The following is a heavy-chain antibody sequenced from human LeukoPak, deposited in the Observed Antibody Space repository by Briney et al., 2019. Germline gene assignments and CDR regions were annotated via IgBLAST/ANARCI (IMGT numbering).Heavy chain of an antibody. J-gene: IGHJ4*02. CDR3: ARSSGCSGGSCREIDY. V-gene: IGHV4-4*02. CDR1: GGSISSSNW. D-gene: IGHD2-15*01. Sequence: SGTLSLTCAVSGGSISSSNWWSWVRQPPGKGLEWIGEIYRSGSTNYNPSLKSRVTISVDKSKNQFSLKLSSVTAADTAVYYCARSSGCSGGSCREIDYWGQGTLVTVSS. CDR2: IYRSGST.